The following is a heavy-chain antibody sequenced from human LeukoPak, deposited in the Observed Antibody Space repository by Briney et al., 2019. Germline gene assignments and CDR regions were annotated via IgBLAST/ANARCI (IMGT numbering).Heavy chain of an antibody. J-gene: IGHJ5*02. CDR3: ARVDGSCSGGSCPSGNWFDP. Sequence: SETLSLTCTVSGGSISSSSYYWGWIRQPPGKGLEWIGSIFYSGSTYYNPSLKSRVTISVDTSKNQFSLKLNSVTAADTAVYCCARVDGSCSGGSCPSGNWFDPWGQGTLVTVSS. V-gene: IGHV4-39*07. D-gene: IGHD2-15*01. CDR1: GGSISSSSYY. CDR2: IFYSGST.